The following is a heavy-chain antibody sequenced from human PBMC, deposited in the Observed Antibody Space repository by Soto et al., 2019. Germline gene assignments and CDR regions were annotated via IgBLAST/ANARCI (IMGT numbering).Heavy chain of an antibody. Sequence: HPGGSLRLSCAASGFTFSSYGMHWVRQAPGKGLEWVAVIWYDGSNKYYADSVKGRFTISRDNSKNTLYLQMNSLRAEDTAVYYCARGGRWLQFNGMDVWGQGTTVTVSS. D-gene: IGHD5-12*01. CDR1: GFTFSSYG. CDR3: ARGGRWLQFNGMDV. J-gene: IGHJ6*02. V-gene: IGHV3-33*01. CDR2: IWYDGSNK.